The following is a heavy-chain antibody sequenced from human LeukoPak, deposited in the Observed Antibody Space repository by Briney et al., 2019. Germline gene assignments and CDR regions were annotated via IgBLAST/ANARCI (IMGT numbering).Heavy chain of an antibody. Sequence: SETLSLTCTVSGGSISNNDYFWGWIRQPPGKGLEWIGSMNYGGSAHDNPSLKSRVTISVDTSKNQVSLKLSSVTAADTAVYYCARRVPGRSGNWFDPWGQGTLVTVSS. V-gene: IGHV4-39*01. J-gene: IGHJ5*02. CDR3: ARRVPGRSGNWFDP. CDR1: GGSISNNDYF. CDR2: MNYGGSA. D-gene: IGHD2-2*01.